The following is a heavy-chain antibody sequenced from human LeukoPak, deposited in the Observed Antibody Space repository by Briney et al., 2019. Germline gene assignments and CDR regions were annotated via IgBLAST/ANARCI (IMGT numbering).Heavy chain of an antibody. CDR3: ARGRDYYDSSGYYGPFDY. V-gene: IGHV4-34*01. CDR2: INHIGST. CDR1: GGSFSGYY. D-gene: IGHD3-22*01. J-gene: IGHJ4*02. Sequence: SETLSLTCAVYGGSFSGYYWSWVRHPPGKVLEWIGEINHIGSTNYNPPLQSRVTISVDTSKNQFPLKLSSVTAADTAVYYCARGRDYYDSSGYYGPFDYWGQGTLVTVSS.